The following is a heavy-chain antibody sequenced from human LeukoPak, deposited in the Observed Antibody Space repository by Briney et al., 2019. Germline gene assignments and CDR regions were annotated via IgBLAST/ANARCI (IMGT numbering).Heavy chain of an antibody. Sequence: GGSLRLSCAASGFTLSTYAMNWVRKPPGKGLEWVSSLSGSGGNTNHADSVKGRFSISRDNSKNTLSLQMNSLRAEDTAVYYCAKDPGKHPYYYMDVWGRGTAVTVSS. CDR1: GFTLSTYA. CDR3: AKDPGKHPYYYMDV. CDR2: LSGSGGNT. J-gene: IGHJ6*03. V-gene: IGHV3-23*01. D-gene: IGHD3-10*01.